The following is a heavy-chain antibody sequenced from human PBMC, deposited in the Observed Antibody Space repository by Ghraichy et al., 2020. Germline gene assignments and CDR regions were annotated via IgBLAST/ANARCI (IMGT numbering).Heavy chain of an antibody. J-gene: IGHJ3*02. CDR1: GYTFTSYA. V-gene: IGHV1-3*01. Sequence: ASVKVSCKASGYTFTSYAMHWVRQAPGQRLEWMGWINAGNGNTKYSQKFQGRVTITRDTSASTAYMELSSLRSEDTAVYYCATTAPPYSSSSGDAFDIWGQGTMVTVSS. CDR3: ATTAPPYSSSSGDAFDI. CDR2: INAGNGNT. D-gene: IGHD6-6*01.